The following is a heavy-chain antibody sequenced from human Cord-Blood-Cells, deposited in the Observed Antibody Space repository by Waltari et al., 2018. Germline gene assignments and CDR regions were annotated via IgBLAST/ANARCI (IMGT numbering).Heavy chain of an antibody. D-gene: IGHD2-2*02. CDR2: IYSGGST. V-gene: IGHV3-53*01. CDR3: AREDCSSTSCYKGNAFDI. J-gene: IGHJ3*02. Sequence: EVQMVGSGGGVLQPGGSLRLSCAASGFTVSSNYMSWVRQAPGKGLEWVSVIYSGGSTYYADSVKGRFTISRDNSKNTLYLQMNSLRAEDTAVYYCAREDCSSTSCYKGNAFDIWGQGT. CDR1: GFTVSSNY.